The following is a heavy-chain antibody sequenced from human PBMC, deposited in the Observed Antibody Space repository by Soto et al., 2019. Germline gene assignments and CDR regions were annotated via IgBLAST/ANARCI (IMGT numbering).Heavy chain of an antibody. D-gene: IGHD3-10*01. J-gene: IGHJ6*02. CDR1: GFTVSSNY. V-gene: IGHV3-53*01. CDR2: IYSGGST. Sequence: GGSLRLSCAASGFTVSSNYMSWVRQAPGKGLEWVSVIYSGGSTYYADSVKGRFTISRDNSKNTLYLQMNSLRAEDTAVYYCASLLSIVGAYGMDVWGQGTTVTVSS. CDR3: ASLLSIVGAYGMDV.